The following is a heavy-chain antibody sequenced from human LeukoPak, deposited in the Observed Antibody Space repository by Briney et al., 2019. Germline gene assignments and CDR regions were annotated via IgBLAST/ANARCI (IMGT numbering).Heavy chain of an antibody. CDR3: ARGRRITMIVVVIAEDAFDI. CDR1: GGTFSSYA. Sequence: SVKVSCKASGGTFSSYAISWVRQAPGQGLEWMGRIIPILGIANYAQKFQGRVTITADKSTSTAYMELSSQRSEDTAVYYCARGRRITMIVVVIAEDAFDIWGQGTMVTVSS. D-gene: IGHD3-22*01. CDR2: IIPILGIA. J-gene: IGHJ3*02. V-gene: IGHV1-69*04.